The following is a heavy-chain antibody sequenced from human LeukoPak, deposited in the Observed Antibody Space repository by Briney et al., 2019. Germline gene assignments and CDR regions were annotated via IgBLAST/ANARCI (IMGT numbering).Heavy chain of an antibody. CDR2: IYYTGST. CDR3: ARVPLH. V-gene: IGHV4-31*03. CDR1: GDSICTGGYY. D-gene: IGHD2-21*01. Sequence: SETLSLTCTVSGDSICTGGYYWSWIRQHPGKGLEWIGYIYYTGSTYYNSSLKSRVTISVDTSKNQFFLKLSSVTAADTAVYYCARVPLHWSRGTLVTVSS. J-gene: IGHJ4*02.